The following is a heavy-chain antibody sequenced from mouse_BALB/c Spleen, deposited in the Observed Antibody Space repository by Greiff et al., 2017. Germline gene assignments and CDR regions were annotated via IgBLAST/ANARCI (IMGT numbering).Heavy chain of an antibody. V-gene: IGHV5-17*02. CDR2: ISSGSSTI. CDR1: GFTFSSFG. Sequence: EVKVVESGGGLVQPGGSRKLSCAASGFTFSSFGMHWVRQAPEKGLEWVAYISSGSSTIYYADTVKGRFTISRDNPKNTLFLQMTSLRSEDTAMYYCARGGITTVVRYYAMDYWGQGTSVTVSS. D-gene: IGHD1-1*01. J-gene: IGHJ4*01. CDR3: ARGGITTVVRYYAMDY.